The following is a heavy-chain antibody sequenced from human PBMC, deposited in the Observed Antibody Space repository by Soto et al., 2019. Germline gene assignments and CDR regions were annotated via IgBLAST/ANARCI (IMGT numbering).Heavy chain of an antibody. D-gene: IGHD6-13*01. Sequence: QVQLQQWGAGLLKPSETLSLTCAVSGGSFSGYYWSWIRQTPGKGLEWIGEINHSGFTDYNPPLTGRVTISVDTPMDHFSLKLTSVSAADTAVYYCARFPLSTSSWSKPRYFVSWGQGTLVTVSS. CDR3: ARFPLSTSSWSKPRYFVS. J-gene: IGHJ4*02. V-gene: IGHV4-34*01. CDR2: INHSGFT. CDR1: GGSFSGYY.